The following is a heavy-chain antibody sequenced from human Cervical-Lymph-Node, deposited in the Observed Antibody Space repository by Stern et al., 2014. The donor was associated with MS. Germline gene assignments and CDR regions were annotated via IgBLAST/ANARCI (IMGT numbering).Heavy chain of an antibody. CDR3: ARDPHIAVAGTGGGFDP. V-gene: IGHV1-18*01. Sequence: QDQLVQSGAEVKKPGASVKVSCKASGYTFTSYGISWVRQAPGQGLEWMGWISGYNDDTNYVEKFQGRVTRTTDTSTSTAYLELRSLRSDDTAVYYCARDPHIAVAGTGGGFDPWGQGTMVTVSS. J-gene: IGHJ5*02. CDR2: ISGYNDDT. CDR1: GYTFTSYG. D-gene: IGHD6-19*01.